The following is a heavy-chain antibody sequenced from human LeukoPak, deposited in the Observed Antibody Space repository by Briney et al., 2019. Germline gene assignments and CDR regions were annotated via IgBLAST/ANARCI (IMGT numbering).Heavy chain of an antibody. CDR3: ARDGSSSWYAY. CDR1: GYTFTRYG. CDR2: ISAYNGNT. D-gene: IGHD6-13*01. Sequence: ASVKVSCKASGYTFTRYGISWVRQAPGQGLEWMGWISAYNGNTNYAQKLQGRVTMTADTSTSTAYMDLRSLSSDDTAVYYCARDGSSSWYAYWGQGTLVTVSS. J-gene: IGHJ4*02. V-gene: IGHV1-18*01.